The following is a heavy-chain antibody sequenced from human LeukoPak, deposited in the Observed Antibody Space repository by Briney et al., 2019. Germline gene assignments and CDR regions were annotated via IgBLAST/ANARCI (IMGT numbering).Heavy chain of an antibody. CDR3: ARDPASPFDY. J-gene: IGHJ4*02. V-gene: IGHV3-21*01. D-gene: IGHD6-6*01. Sequence: GESLKISCAASGFTFSSYSMNWVRQAPGKGLEWVSSISSSSSYIYYADSVKGRFTISRDNAKNSLYLQMNSLRAEDTAVYYCARDPASPFDYWGQGTLVTVSS. CDR2: ISSSSSYI. CDR1: GFTFSSYS.